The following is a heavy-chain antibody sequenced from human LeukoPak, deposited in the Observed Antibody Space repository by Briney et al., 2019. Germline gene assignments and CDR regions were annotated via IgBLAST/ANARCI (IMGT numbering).Heavy chain of an antibody. V-gene: IGHV3-21*01. CDR3: ASSATVTPDAFDI. J-gene: IGHJ3*02. Sequence: GGSLRLSCSASGFTFSNYNMNWVRQAPGKGLEWVSSISSSGSYIYYADSVKGRFTISRDNAKNSLYLQMNSLRAEDTALYYCASSATVTPDAFDIWGQGTMVTVSS. CDR2: ISSSGSYI. D-gene: IGHD4-17*01. CDR1: GFTFSNYN.